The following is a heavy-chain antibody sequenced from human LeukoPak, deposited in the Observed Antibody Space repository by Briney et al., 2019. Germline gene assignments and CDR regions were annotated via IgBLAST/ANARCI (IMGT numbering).Heavy chain of an antibody. CDR3: TTDWCDSSGWYCLDY. V-gene: IGHV3-15*01. D-gene: IGHD6-19*01. CDR2: IKSKTDGGTT. J-gene: IGHJ4*02. Sequence: PGGSLRLSCAASGFTFSNAWMSWVRQAPGKGLEWVGRIKSKTDGGTTDYAAPVKGRFTISRDDSKNTLYLQMNSLKTEDTAVYYCTTDWCDSSGWYCLDYWGQGTLVTVSS. CDR1: GFTFSNAW.